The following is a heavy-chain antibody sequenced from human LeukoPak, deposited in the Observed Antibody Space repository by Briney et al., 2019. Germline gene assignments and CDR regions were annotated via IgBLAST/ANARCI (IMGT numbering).Heavy chain of an antibody. V-gene: IGHV4-31*03. CDR3: ASLAVLWFGELSHFDY. Sequence: SQTLSLTCTVPGGSISSGGYYWSWIRQHPGKGLEWIGYIYYSGSTYYNPSLKSRVTISVDTSKNQFSLKLSSVTAADTAVYYCASLAVLWFGELSHFDYWGQGTLVTVSS. J-gene: IGHJ4*02. CDR1: GGSISSGGYY. D-gene: IGHD3-10*01. CDR2: IYYSGST.